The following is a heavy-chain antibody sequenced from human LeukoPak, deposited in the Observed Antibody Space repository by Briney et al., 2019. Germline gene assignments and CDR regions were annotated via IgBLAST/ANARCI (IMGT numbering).Heavy chain of an antibody. CDR3: ARALTVTDQPFMDV. D-gene: IGHD4-17*01. J-gene: IGHJ6*04. Sequence: SETLSLTCAVYGGSFSGYYWSWIRQPPGKVLEWIGEIINSGTTNYNPSLKSRVTISVDTSKNQFSLNLSSVTAADTSVYYCARALTVTDQPFMDVWGRGTTVTVSP. CDR1: GGSFSGYY. V-gene: IGHV4-34*12. CDR2: IINSGTT.